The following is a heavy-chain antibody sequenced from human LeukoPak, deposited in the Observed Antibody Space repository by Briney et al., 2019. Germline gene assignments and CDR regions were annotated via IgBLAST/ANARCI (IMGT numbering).Heavy chain of an antibody. CDR3: GRSDGYNFNF. CDR1: GGSISSGDYY. CDR2: ISYSGST. J-gene: IGHJ4*02. V-gene: IGHV4-30-4*01. Sequence: SETLSLTCAVSGGSISSGDYYWSWIRQPPGKGLEWVVYISYSGSTYYNPSLKSRVAISIDTSKSQFSLKLSSVTAADTAVYYCGRSDGYNFNFWGQGTLVTVSS. D-gene: IGHD5-24*01.